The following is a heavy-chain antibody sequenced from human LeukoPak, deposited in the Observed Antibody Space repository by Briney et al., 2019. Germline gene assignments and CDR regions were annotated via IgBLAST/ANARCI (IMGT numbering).Heavy chain of an antibody. CDR2: MNPNSGHT. Sequence: ASVKVSCKASGYTFTSYDIIWVRQASGQGLEWMGWMNPNSGHTGYAQKFQGRVTMTRTTSISTAYMELTSLTSEDSAVYYCARSIVGVRKRDDYWGQGTLVTVSS. J-gene: IGHJ4*02. D-gene: IGHD1-26*01. CDR1: GYTFTSYD. V-gene: IGHV1-8*01. CDR3: ARSIVGVRKRDDY.